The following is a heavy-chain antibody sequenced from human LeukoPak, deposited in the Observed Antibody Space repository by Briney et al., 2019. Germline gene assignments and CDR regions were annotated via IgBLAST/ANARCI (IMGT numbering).Heavy chain of an antibody. J-gene: IGHJ5*02. CDR2: ISSSSSYI. D-gene: IGHD6-13*01. CDR3: AREDSSSWYGGGNWFDP. Sequence: GGSLRLSCAASGFTFSSYSMNWVRQAPGKGLEWVSSISSSSSYIYYADPVKGRFTISRDNAKNSLYLQMNSLRAEDTAVYSCAREDSSSWYGGGNWFDPWGQGTLVTVSS. V-gene: IGHV3-21*01. CDR1: GFTFSSYS.